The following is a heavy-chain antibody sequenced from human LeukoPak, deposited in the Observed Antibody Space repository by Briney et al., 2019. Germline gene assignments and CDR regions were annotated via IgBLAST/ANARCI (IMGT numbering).Heavy chain of an antibody. Sequence: PSETLSLTCKASGDSMNSHSWTWIRQSPGKALEWIGYVFYSGVTDYNPSLKSRVTISIDTSKLQFSLRLTSVTVADTAVYYCTRDAHRNNWYFDIWGRSTLVTVSS. CDR3: TRDAHRNNWYFDI. J-gene: IGHJ2*01. D-gene: IGHD2-21*01. CDR2: VFYSGVT. V-gene: IGHV4-59*11. CDR1: GDSMNSHS.